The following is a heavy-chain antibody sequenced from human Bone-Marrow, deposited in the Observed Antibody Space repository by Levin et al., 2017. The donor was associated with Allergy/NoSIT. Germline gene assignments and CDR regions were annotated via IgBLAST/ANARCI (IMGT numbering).Heavy chain of an antibody. CDR2: INHSRNT. CDR3: ARSRRDRGYYYYYMDV. D-gene: IGHD2-15*01. CDR1: GGSLSGYC. Sequence: SQTLSLTCAVYGGSLSGYCWNWIRQPPGKGLEWIGEINHSRNTNYNPSLKSRVTISGDMSKNQFSLRLSSVTAADTAVYYCARSRRDRGYYYYYMDVWDKGTTVTVSS. J-gene: IGHJ6*03. V-gene: IGHV4-34*01.